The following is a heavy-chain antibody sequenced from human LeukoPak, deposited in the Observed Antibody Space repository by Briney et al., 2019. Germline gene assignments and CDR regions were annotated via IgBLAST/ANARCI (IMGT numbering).Heavy chain of an antibody. CDR3: AIDEPNYAPYDFDY. Sequence: GGSLRLSCAASRFTFSNAWMNWVRQAPGKGLEWVGRIKSKGDGETTDYAAPVKGRFTISRDDSNNIVYLQMNSLKIEDTAVYYCAIDEPNYAPYDFDYWGQGTLVTVSS. D-gene: IGHD4/OR15-4a*01. J-gene: IGHJ4*02. CDR2: IKSKGDGETT. V-gene: IGHV3-15*01. CDR1: RFTFSNAW.